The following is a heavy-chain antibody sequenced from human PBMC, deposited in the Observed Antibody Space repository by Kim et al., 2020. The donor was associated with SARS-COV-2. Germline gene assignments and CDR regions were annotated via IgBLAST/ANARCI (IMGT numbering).Heavy chain of an antibody. D-gene: IGHD2-2*01. Sequence: GGSLRLSCAASGFTFSSYSMNWVRQAPGKGLEWVSYISSSSSTIYYADSVKGRFTISRDNAKNSLYLQMNSLRDEDTAVYYCARDEGYCSSTSCYGRYYDMDVWGQGTTVTVSS. CDR1: GFTFSSYS. J-gene: IGHJ6*02. CDR3: ARDEGYCSSTSCYGRYYDMDV. V-gene: IGHV3-48*02. CDR2: ISSSSSTI.